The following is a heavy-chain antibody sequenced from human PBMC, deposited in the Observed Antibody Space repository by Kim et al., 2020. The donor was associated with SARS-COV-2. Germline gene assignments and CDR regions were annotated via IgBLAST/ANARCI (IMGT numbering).Heavy chain of an antibody. Sequence: SVKVSCKASGGTFSSYAISWVRQAPGQGLEWMGGIIPIFGTANYAQKFQGRVTITADESTSTAYMELSSLRSEDTAVYYCATDNIVVVPAAMAYYYYGMDVWGQGTTVTVSS. CDR1: GGTFSSYA. CDR2: IIPIFGTA. V-gene: IGHV1-69*13. CDR3: ATDNIVVVPAAMAYYYYGMDV. D-gene: IGHD2-2*01. J-gene: IGHJ6*02.